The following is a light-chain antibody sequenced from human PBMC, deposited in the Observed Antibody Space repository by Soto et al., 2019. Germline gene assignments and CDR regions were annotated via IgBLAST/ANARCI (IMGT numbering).Light chain of an antibody. Sequence: EVVMTQSPATLSVSPGERATLFCWASQIINDNVAWYQQKPGQAPRLLMYGATTRATDIPARFSGGQSGTEFTLTISSLQPEDFATYYCQQSYSTPYTFGQGTKLE. CDR3: QQSYSTPYT. V-gene: IGKV3D-15*01. CDR1: QIINDN. J-gene: IGKJ2*01. CDR2: GAT.